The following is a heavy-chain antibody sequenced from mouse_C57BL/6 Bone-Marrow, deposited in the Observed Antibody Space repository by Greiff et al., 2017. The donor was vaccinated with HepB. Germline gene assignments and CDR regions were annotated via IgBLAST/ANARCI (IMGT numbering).Heavy chain of an antibody. V-gene: IGHV1-69*01. Sequence: QVQLQQPGAELVMPGASVKLSCKASGYTFTSYWMHWVKQRPGQGLEWIGEIDPSDSYTNYNQNLKGKSTLTVDKSSSTAYMQLSSLTSEDSAVYYCARSLLRYAMDYWGQGTSVTVSS. CDR3: ARSLLRYAMDY. CDR1: GYTFTSYW. J-gene: IGHJ4*01. D-gene: IGHD1-1*01. CDR2: IDPSDSYT.